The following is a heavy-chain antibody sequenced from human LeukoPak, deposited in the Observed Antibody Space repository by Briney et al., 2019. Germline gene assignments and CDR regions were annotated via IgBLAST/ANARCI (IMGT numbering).Heavy chain of an antibody. D-gene: IGHD4-17*01. Sequence: ASVKVSCKASGYTFTGYYMHWVRQAPGQGLEWMGWINPNSGGTNYAQKFQGRVTMTRDTSISTAYMELSRLRSDDTAVYYCATGDYGDYLVWFDPWGQGTLVTVSS. CDR1: GYTFTGYY. CDR2: INPNSGGT. J-gene: IGHJ5*02. V-gene: IGHV1-2*02. CDR3: ATGDYGDYLVWFDP.